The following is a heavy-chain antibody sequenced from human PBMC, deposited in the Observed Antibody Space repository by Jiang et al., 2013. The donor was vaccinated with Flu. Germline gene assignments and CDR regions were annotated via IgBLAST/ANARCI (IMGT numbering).Heavy chain of an antibody. CDR2: IVVGSGNA. V-gene: IGHV1-58*01. J-gene: IGHJ4*02. D-gene: IGHD1-26*01. CDR1: GFSFSNSA. CDR3: AAGLRWDLPDY. Sequence: GTSVKVSCMTSGFSFSNSAVQWVRQARGQRLEWIGWIVVGSGNANYAPDFQERVTITRDMSTSTAYMELSSLRSDDTAVYFCAAGLRWDLPDYWGQGTLVTVSS.